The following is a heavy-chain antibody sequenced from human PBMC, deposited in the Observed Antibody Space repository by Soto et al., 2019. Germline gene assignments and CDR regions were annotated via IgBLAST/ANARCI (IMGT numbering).Heavy chain of an antibody. D-gene: IGHD3-10*01. CDR3: ASGEIYNYFGMDV. Sequence: QVQLVESGGGVVQPGRSLRLSCAASGFIFSSYGMHWVSQAPGKGLEWVAVISYDGSNKYYADSVKGRFTISRDNSKNTLYLQMNSLRAEDTAVYYCASGEIYNYFGMDVWGQGTTVTVSS. J-gene: IGHJ6*02. CDR1: GFIFSSYG. V-gene: IGHV3-30*03. CDR2: ISYDGSNK.